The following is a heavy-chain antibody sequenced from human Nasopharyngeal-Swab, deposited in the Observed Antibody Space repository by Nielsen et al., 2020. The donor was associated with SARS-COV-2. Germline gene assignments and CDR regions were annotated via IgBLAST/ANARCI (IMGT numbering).Heavy chain of an antibody. V-gene: IGHV4-30-2*04. CDR3: ARGPACDL. J-gene: IGHJ2*01. CDR2: IYYSGST. Sequence: RQAPGKGLEWIGSIYYSGSTYYNPSLKSRVTISVDTSKNQFSLKLSSVTAADTAVYYCARGPACDLWGRGTLVTVSS.